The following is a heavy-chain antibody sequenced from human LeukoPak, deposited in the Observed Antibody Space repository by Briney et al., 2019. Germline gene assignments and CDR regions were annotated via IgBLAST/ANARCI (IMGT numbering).Heavy chain of an antibody. CDR1: GGSISSGGYY. Sequence: SQTLSLTCTVSGGSISSGGYYWSWIRQPPGKGLEWIGYIYYSGSTYYNPSLKSRVTISVDTSKNQFSLKLSSVTAADTAVCYCARASVYDSSTLGYWGQGTLVTVSS. CDR2: IYYSGST. J-gene: IGHJ4*02. V-gene: IGHV4-30-4*08. CDR3: ARASVYDSSTLGY. D-gene: IGHD3-22*01.